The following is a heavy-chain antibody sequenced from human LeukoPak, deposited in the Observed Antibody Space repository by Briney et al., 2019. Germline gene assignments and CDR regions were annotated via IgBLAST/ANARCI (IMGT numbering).Heavy chain of an antibody. CDR3: AKGRWGLTINNFDL. Sequence: GGSLRLACAASGLNLTTYAMGWVRQAPGKGLEWVSVISDRGDSTYYGDSVKGRFTISRDSSKNTLYLQMNSLGGEDTALYYCAKGRWGLTINNFDLWGQGTMVTVSS. J-gene: IGHJ3*01. CDR1: GLNLTTYA. D-gene: IGHD3/OR15-3a*01. CDR2: ISDRGDST. V-gene: IGHV3-23*01.